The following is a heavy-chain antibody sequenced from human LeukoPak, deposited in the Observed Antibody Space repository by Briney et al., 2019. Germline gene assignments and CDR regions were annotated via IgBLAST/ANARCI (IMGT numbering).Heavy chain of an antibody. Sequence: GGSLRLSCAASGFTFSSYAMSWVRQAPGKGLEWVSAISGSGGSTCYADSVKGRFTISRDNSKNTLYLQMNSLRAEDTAVYYCAKRRLWFGEFLNFDYWGQGTLVTVSS. CDR2: ISGSGGST. D-gene: IGHD3-10*01. V-gene: IGHV3-23*01. J-gene: IGHJ4*02. CDR1: GFTFSSYA. CDR3: AKRRLWFGEFLNFDY.